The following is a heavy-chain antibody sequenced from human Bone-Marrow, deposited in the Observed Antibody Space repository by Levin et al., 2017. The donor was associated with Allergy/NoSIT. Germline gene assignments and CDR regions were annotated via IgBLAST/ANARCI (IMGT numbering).Heavy chain of an antibody. CDR1: GFTFSSYS. J-gene: IGHJ4*02. D-gene: IGHD4-23*01. CDR2: ISSSSSTI. CDR3: ATVAGGY. V-gene: IGHV3-48*02. Sequence: ETLSLTCAASGFTFSSYSMNWVRQAPGKGLEWVSYISSSSSTIYYADSVKGRFTISRDNAKNSLYLQMNSLRDEDTAVYYCATVAGGYWGQGTLVTVSS.